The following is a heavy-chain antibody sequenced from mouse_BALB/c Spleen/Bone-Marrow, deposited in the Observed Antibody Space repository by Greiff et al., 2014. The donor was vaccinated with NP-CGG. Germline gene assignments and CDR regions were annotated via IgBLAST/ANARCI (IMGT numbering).Heavy chain of an antibody. D-gene: IGHD1-1*01. V-gene: IGHV1-77*01. CDR1: GYTLTDYV. J-gene: IGHJ2*01. Sequence: QVQLQQPGPELVKPGASVKMSCKASGYTLTDYVISWVKQRTGQGLEWIGEIYPGSGSTYYNEKFKGKATLTADKSSNTAYMQLSSLTSEDSAVYFCARGYYGSSYYFDYWGQGTTLTVSS. CDR2: IYPGSGST. CDR3: ARGYYGSSYYFDY.